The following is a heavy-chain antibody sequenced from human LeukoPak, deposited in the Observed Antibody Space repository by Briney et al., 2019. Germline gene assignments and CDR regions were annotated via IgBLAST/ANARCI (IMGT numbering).Heavy chain of an antibody. CDR3: ARDYYCSGGSCLYFDY. CDR1: GFTFSSYG. V-gene: IGHV3-33*01. D-gene: IGHD2-15*01. J-gene: IGHJ4*02. Sequence: GGSLRLSCAASGFTFSSYGMHWVRQAPGKGLEWVAVMYYDGISKYYADSVKGRFTISRDSSKNTLYLQMNSLRLEDTAVYYCARDYYCSGGSCLYFDYWGQGTLVTVSS. CDR2: MYYDGISK.